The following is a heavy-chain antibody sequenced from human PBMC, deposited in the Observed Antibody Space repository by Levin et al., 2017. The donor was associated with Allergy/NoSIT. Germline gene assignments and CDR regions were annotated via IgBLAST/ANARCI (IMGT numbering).Heavy chain of an antibody. J-gene: IGHJ4*02. D-gene: IGHD5-18*01. V-gene: IGHV3-33*01. CDR3: ARGDTATGGGFDY. CDR2: IWYDGSNK. Sequence: GESLKISCAASGFTFSSYGMHWVRQAPGKGLEWVAVIWYDGSNKYYADSVKGRFTISRDNSKNTLYLQMNSLRAEDTAVYYCARGDTATGGGFDYWGQGTLVTVSS. CDR1: GFTFSSYG.